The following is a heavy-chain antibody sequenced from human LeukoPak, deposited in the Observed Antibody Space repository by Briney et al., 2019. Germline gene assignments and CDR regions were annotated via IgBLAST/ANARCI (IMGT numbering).Heavy chain of an antibody. J-gene: IGHJ4*02. D-gene: IGHD3-22*01. CDR1: GFTFTNAW. CDR2: IKSKADGGTT. V-gene: IGHV3-15*01. CDR3: TKYDTSANFDY. Sequence: PGESLRLSCVASGFTFTNAWMSWVRQAPGKGLKWVGHIKSKADGGTTDYAAPVKGRFIISRDDSEDTLYLQMNSLKTDDTAVYYCTKYDTSANFDYWGQGTLVTVSS.